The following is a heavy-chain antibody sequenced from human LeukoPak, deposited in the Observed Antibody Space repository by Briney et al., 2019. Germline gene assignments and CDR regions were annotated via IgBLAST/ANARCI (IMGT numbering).Heavy chain of an antibody. CDR3: LRFPPGYTSGRPYY. V-gene: IGHV3-48*02. D-gene: IGHD5-12*01. CDR2: IRGNDSNI. CDR1: GFSFSVYS. Sequence: PGGSLRLSCAASGFSFSVYSMTWVRQAPGKGLEWVAYIRGNDSNIHYADSVKGRFTISRDNAKNSLYLEMNSLRDEDKAVYYCLRFPPGYTSGRPYYWGRGPIVTV. J-gene: IGHJ4*02.